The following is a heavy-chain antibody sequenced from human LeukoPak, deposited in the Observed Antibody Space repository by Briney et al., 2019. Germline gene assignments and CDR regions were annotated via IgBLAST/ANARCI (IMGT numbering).Heavy chain of an antibody. J-gene: IGHJ4*02. D-gene: IGHD2-2*01. CDR3: ARGVTSWPQGPYHFDY. Sequence: GGSLRLSCAASGFTFSSYSMNWVRQAPGKGLEWVASIQSNGNEKYSSDSLKGRFTISRDNSKNTLYLQMNTVRPEDTAVFYCARGVTSWPQGPYHFDYWGQGILITVSS. V-gene: IGHV3-30*02. CDR2: IQSNGNEK. CDR1: GFTFSSYS.